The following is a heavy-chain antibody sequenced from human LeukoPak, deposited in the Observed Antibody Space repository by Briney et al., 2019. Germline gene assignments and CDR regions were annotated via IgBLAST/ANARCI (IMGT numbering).Heavy chain of an antibody. D-gene: IGHD1-26*01. Sequence: VASVKVSCKASGYTFTGYYMHWGRQAPGQGREWMGWINPNSGGTNYAQKFQGRVTMTRDTSISTAYMELSRLRSDDTAVYYCASSRTVGATAFDYWGQGTLVTVSS. CDR1: GYTFTGYY. V-gene: IGHV1-2*02. CDR3: ASSRTVGATAFDY. CDR2: INPNSGGT. J-gene: IGHJ4*02.